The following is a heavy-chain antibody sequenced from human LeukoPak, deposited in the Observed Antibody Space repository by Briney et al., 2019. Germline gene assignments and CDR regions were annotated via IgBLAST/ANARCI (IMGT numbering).Heavy chain of an antibody. CDR1: GFTISSYA. D-gene: IGHD6-13*01. Sequence: AGSLRLACAASGFTISSYAMSWVRQAPGKGLEWVSAISGSGGSTYYADSGKGRFTITGDNSKNTLYLQMNSLRAEDTAVYYCAKSTGYSNSSYFDYWGQGTLVTVSS. V-gene: IGHV3-23*01. J-gene: IGHJ4*02. CDR2: ISGSGGST. CDR3: AKSTGYSNSSYFDY.